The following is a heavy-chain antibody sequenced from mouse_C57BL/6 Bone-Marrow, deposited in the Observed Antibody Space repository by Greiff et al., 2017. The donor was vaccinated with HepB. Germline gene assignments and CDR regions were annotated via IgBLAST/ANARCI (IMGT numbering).Heavy chain of an antibody. CDR2: ISSGGSYT. D-gene: IGHD3-2*02. J-gene: IGHJ3*01. Sequence: VQLQQSGGDLVKPGGSLKLSCAASGFTFSSYGMSWVRQTPDKRLEWVATISSGGSYTYYPDSVKGRFTISRDNAKNTLYLQMSSLKSEDTAMYYCARPRDSSPLAYWGQGTLVTVSA. CDR1: GFTFSSYG. CDR3: ARPRDSSPLAY. V-gene: IGHV5-6*01.